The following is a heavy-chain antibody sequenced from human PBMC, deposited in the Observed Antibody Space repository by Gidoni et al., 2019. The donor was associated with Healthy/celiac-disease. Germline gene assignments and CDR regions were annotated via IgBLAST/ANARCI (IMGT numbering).Heavy chain of an antibody. D-gene: IGHD2-2*01. CDR1: GYTFTRYY. Sequence: QVQLVQSGAEVKKPGASVKVSCKASGYTFTRYYMHWVRQAPGQGLEWMGIINPSGGSTSYAQKFQGRVTMTRDTSTSTVYMELSSLRSEDTAVYYCAREALLVVPAVTGYYYGMDVWGQGTTVTVSS. CDR3: AREALLVVPAVTGYYYGMDV. J-gene: IGHJ6*02. CDR2: INPSGGST. V-gene: IGHV1-46*01.